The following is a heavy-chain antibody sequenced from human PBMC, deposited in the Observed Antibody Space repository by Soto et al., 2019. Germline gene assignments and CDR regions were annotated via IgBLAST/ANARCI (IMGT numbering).Heavy chain of an antibody. CDR3: ARDVDY. CDR2: IWYDGSNK. CDR1: GFTFSSYG. V-gene: IGHV3-33*01. J-gene: IGHJ4*02. Sequence: QVQLVESGGGVVQPGRSLRLSCAASGFTFSSYGMHGVRQAPGKGLEWVAVIWYDGSNKYYADSVKGRFTISRDTSKNTLYLQRNSRRAEDTAVYYCARDVDYWGQGTLVNVSS.